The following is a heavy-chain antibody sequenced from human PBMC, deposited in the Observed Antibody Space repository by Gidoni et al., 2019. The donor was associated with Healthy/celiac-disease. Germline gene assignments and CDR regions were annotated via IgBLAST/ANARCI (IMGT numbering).Heavy chain of an antibody. CDR3: ARELARMVATVGYGMDV. J-gene: IGHJ6*02. D-gene: IGHD5-12*01. CDR1: GYTFTSYD. V-gene: IGHV1-8*01. Sequence: QVQLVQSGAAVKKPGASVTVTCKASGYTFTSYDINWVRQAPGQGLEWMGWMNPNSVNTGYSQKFQGRVTMPRNTSSSTAYMEPSSLRSEDTAVYYCARELARMVATVGYGMDVWGQGTTVTVSS. CDR2: MNPNSVNT.